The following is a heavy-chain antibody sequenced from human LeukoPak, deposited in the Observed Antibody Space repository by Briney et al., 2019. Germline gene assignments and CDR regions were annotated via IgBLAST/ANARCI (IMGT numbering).Heavy chain of an antibody. CDR2: IYPGDSDT. Sequence: GASLKISCKGSGYSFTSYWIAWVRQMPGKGLEWSGIIYPGDSDTRYSPSFQGQVSISADKSITNAYLQWSSLKASDTAMYYCATTTPRGIPRYFDHWGQGTLVTVSS. CDR3: ATTTPRGIPRYFDH. CDR1: GYSFTSYW. V-gene: IGHV5-51*01. D-gene: IGHD4-11*01. J-gene: IGHJ4*02.